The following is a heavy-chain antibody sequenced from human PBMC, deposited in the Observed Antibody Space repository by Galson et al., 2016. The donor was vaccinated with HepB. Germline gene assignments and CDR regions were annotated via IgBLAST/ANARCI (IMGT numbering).Heavy chain of an antibody. V-gene: IGHV3-23*01. CDR1: RFTFSSYA. J-gene: IGHJ4*02. D-gene: IGHD2-2*01. Sequence: SLRLSCAASRFTFSSYAMSWVRQAPGKGLEWVSAISGSGDSTWYADSVKGRFTISRDNSKTTLYLQMNTLRAEDTAVYYCAKVSNRAHPYQFDYWGQGTLVTVSS. CDR3: AKVSNRAHPYQFDY. CDR2: ISGSGDST.